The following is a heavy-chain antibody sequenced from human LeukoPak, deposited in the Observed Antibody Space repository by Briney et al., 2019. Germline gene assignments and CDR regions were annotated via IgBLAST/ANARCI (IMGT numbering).Heavy chain of an antibody. CDR1: GFSVSNNY. Sequence: PGGSLRLSCVVSGFSVSNNYIIWVRQAPGNGLERVSVIYGDARTSHSASVRGRFTISRDNSKNIVSLQMNNLRAEDTAVYYCARGRGLGVVSPYFDYWGQGTLVTVSS. D-gene: IGHD3-3*01. CDR3: ARGRGLGVVSPYFDY. CDR2: IYGDART. V-gene: IGHV3-53*01. J-gene: IGHJ4*02.